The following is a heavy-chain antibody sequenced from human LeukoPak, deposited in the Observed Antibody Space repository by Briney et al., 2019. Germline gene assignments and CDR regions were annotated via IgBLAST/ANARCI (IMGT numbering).Heavy chain of an antibody. Sequence: GGSLRLSCAASGFTFSTYAMHWVRQAPGKGLEWVSSISSSSRFIYYADSVKGRFTISRDNAKNSLCLQMNSLRAEDTAVYYCAELGITMIGGVWGKGTTVTISS. J-gene: IGHJ6*04. CDR3: AELGITMIGGV. D-gene: IGHD3-10*02. CDR1: GFTFSTYA. V-gene: IGHV3-21*01. CDR2: ISSSSRFI.